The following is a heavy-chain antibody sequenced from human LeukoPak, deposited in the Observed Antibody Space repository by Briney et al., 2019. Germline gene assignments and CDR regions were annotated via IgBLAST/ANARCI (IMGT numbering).Heavy chain of an antibody. CDR2: IIPIFGTA. Sequence: SVKVSCKASGGTFSSYAISWVRQAPGQGLEWMGGIIPIFGTANYAQKFQGRVTITTDESTSTAYMEPSSLRSEDTAVYYCATGLYYDFWSGYPDFAPYWGQGTLVTVSS. CDR1: GGTFSSYA. V-gene: IGHV1-69*05. D-gene: IGHD3-3*01. J-gene: IGHJ4*02. CDR3: ATGLYYDFWSGYPDFAPY.